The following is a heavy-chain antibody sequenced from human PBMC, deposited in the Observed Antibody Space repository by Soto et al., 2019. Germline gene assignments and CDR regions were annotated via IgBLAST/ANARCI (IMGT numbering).Heavy chain of an antibody. CDR3: ARRGGYGIDY. J-gene: IGHJ4*02. CDR2: INPSGGST. V-gene: IGHV1-46*01. CDR1: GYTFTNYF. D-gene: IGHD5-18*01. Sequence: QVQLMQSGAEVKKPGASVKVSCKASGYTFTNYFMHWVRQAPGQGLAWMGVINPSGGSTTYAQEYQGRVTMTRDTSTNAIYMELSSLGSEDTALYYCARRGGYGIDYWGQGTLATVSS.